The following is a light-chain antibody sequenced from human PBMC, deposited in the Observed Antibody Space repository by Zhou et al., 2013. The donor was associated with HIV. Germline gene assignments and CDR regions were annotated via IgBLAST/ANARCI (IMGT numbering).Light chain of an antibody. CDR3: MQPLQTPRT. CDR1: QSLLHSNGFYY. J-gene: IGKJ1*01. Sequence: DIVMTQSPLSLSVTPGEPASISCRSSQSLLHSNGFYYLDWYLQKPGQSPQLLIYLGFHRPSGVPDRFSGSGSGTDFTLKISRVEADDVGVYYCMQPLQTPRTFGQGTKVEIK. V-gene: IGKV2-28*01. CDR2: LGF.